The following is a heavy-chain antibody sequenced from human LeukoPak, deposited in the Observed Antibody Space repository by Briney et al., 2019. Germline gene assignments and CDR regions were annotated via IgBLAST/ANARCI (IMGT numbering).Heavy chain of an antibody. CDR1: GGSFSGYY. Sequence: NASETLSLTCAVYGGSFSGYYWSWIRQPPGKGLEWVGEINHSGSTNYNPPLKSRVTISVDTSKNQFSLKLSSVTAADTAVYYCARRSMVRGVNPWGQGTLVTVSS. CDR3: ARRSMVRGVNP. CDR2: INHSGST. D-gene: IGHD3-10*01. V-gene: IGHV4-34*01. J-gene: IGHJ5*02.